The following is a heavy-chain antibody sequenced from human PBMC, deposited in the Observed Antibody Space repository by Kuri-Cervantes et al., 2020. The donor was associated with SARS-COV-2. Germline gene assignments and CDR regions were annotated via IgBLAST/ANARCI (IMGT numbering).Heavy chain of an antibody. J-gene: IGHJ4*02. D-gene: IGHD6-13*01. CDR3: AREEYSSSWSAVDFDY. V-gene: IGHV3-33*01. Sequence: GESLKISCAASGFTFSSYGMHWVRQAPGKGLEWVAVIWYDGSNKYYADSVKGRFTISRDNSKSTLYLQMNSLRAEDTAVYYCAREEYSSSWSAVDFDYWGQGTLVTVSS. CDR1: GFTFSSYG. CDR2: IWYDGSNK.